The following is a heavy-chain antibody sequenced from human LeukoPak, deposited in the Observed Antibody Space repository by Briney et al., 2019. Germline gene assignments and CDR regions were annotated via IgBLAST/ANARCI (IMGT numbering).Heavy chain of an antibody. D-gene: IGHD3-22*01. J-gene: IGHJ3*02. CDR1: GFTVSSNY. V-gene: IGHV3-53*01. CDR3: AGDYYDSIYDAFDI. Sequence: GGSLRLSCAASGFTVSSNYMSWVRQAPGKGLEWVSVIYSGGSTYYADSVKGRFTISRDNSKNTLYLQMNSLRAEDTAVYYCAGDYYDSIYDAFDIWGQGTMVTVSS. CDR2: IYSGGST.